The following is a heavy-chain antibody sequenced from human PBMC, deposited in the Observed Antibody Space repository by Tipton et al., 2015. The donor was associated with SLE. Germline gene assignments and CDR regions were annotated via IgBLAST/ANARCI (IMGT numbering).Heavy chain of an antibody. CDR1: GGSINNFY. Sequence: TLSLTCTVSGGSINNFYWSWLRQPPGKGLEWIGYIYYSETTNYNPSLKSRVTISVDTSKNQFSLRLGSVTAADTAVYYCARLIAVGTDYFDLWGRGTLVTVSS. V-gene: IGHV4-59*01. CDR2: IYYSETT. D-gene: IGHD6-13*01. J-gene: IGHJ2*01. CDR3: ARLIAVGTDYFDL.